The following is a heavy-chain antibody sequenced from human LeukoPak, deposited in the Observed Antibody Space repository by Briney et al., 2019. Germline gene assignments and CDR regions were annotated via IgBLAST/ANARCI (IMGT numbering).Heavy chain of an antibody. V-gene: IGHV3-49*04. Sequence: GGSLRLSCTASGFTFGDYAMSWVRQAPGKGREWVGFIRRKEDGETTYYASSVKGRFTISSDYSNSIAYLQINSLKTEDTAVYYCTKSRDRRGITIFRAVASLDYWGQGTLVTVSS. CDR1: GFTFGDYA. CDR2: IRRKEDGETT. CDR3: TKSRDRRGITIFRAVASLDY. D-gene: IGHD3-10*01. J-gene: IGHJ4*02.